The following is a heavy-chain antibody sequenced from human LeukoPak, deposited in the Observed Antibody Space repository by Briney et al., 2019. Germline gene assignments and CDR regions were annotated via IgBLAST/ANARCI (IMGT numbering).Heavy chain of an antibody. CDR1: GFMFSTYG. D-gene: IGHD3-22*01. CDR3: GKHDSSSGF. J-gene: IGHJ4*02. CDR2: IRSDGTDK. V-gene: IGHV3-30*02. Sequence: PGGSLRLSCAASGFMFSTYGMHWVRQAPGKGLEWVAFIRSDGTDKSYAASVMGRFTISRDNSKNTLYLQMNTLSADDTAVYYCGKHDSSSGFWGQGTLVTVSS.